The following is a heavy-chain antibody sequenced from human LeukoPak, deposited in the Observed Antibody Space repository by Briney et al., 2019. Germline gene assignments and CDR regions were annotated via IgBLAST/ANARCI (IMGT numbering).Heavy chain of an antibody. J-gene: IGHJ6*03. CDR2: IIPIFGTA. CDR3: ARGWDFWSGYSYYYYLYMDV. Sequence: ASVKVSCKASGGTFSSYAISWVRQAPGQGLEWMGGIIPIFGTANYAQKFQGRVTITADESTSTAYMELSSLRSEDTAVYYCARGWDFWSGYSYYYYLYMDVWGKGTTVTVSS. D-gene: IGHD3-3*01. V-gene: IGHV1-69*13. CDR1: GGTFSSYA.